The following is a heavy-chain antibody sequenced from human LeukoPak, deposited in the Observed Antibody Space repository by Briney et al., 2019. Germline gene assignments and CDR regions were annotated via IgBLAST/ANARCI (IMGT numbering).Heavy chain of an antibody. CDR2: ISDSGGST. CDR3: ARTGEWELLSPAPFDY. J-gene: IGHJ4*02. CDR1: GFTFSSYG. Sequence: PGGTLRLSGAASGFTFSSYGMSWVRQAPGEGLEWVSAISDSGGSTYYTDSVKGRFTISRDNSKNTLYLQMNSLRAEDTAVYYCARTGEWELLSPAPFDYWGQGTLVTVSS. V-gene: IGHV3-23*01. D-gene: IGHD1-26*01.